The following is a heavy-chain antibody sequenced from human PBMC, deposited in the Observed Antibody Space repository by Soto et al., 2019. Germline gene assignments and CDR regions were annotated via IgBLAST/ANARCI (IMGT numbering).Heavy chain of an antibody. J-gene: IGHJ5*02. V-gene: IGHV3-48*02. CDR2: ISDSSTII. Sequence: PVGALRLSGSASGFTFSRYTMHWVRQAPGRGLEWVSSISDSSTIISYADSVKGRFTISRDNAKNSLYLQMDSLRDEDTAVYYCARDGYSTSSDWPWFDPWGQGAQVTVPQ. CDR3: ARDGYSTSSDWPWFDP. D-gene: IGHD6-6*01. CDR1: GFTFSRYT.